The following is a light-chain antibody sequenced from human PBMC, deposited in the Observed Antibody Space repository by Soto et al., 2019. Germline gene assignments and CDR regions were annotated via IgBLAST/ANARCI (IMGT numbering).Light chain of an antibody. V-gene: IGLV2-14*01. CDR3: SSYAGSSTFRV. CDR2: GVT. Sequence: QSALTQPASVSGSPGQSITISCSGTSSDVGDYYYVSWYQQHPGKAPKLLIYGVTDRPSGVSHRFSGSRSDSTASLTISGLQAEDEADYYCSSYAGSSTFRVFGGGTKLTVL. CDR1: SSDVGDYYY. J-gene: IGLJ3*02.